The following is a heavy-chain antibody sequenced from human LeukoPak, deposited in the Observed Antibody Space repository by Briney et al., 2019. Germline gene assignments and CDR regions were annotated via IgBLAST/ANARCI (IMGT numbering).Heavy chain of an antibody. D-gene: IGHD3-3*01. Sequence: ASVKVSCKASGYTFTGYYMHWVRQAPGQGLEWMGWINPNSGGTNYAQKFQGRVTMTRDTSISTAYMELSRLRSDDTAVYYCARGKRITIFGVVSRDDYWGQGTLVTVSS. CDR2: INPNSGGT. CDR3: ARGKRITIFGVVSRDDY. J-gene: IGHJ4*02. V-gene: IGHV1-2*02. CDR1: GYTFTGYY.